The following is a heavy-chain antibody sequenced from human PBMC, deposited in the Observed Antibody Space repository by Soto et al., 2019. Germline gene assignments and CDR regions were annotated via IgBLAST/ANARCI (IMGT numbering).Heavy chain of an antibody. CDR1: GYSFTSYW. J-gene: IGHJ6*02. CDR3: ARVNGELYYFYGMDV. CDR2: IYPGDSDT. V-gene: IGHV5-51*01. D-gene: IGHD4-17*01. Sequence: GESLKISCKGSGYSFTSYWIGWVRQMPGKGLEWMGIIYPGDSDTRYSPSFQGQVTISADKSISTAYLQWSSLKASDTAMYYCARVNGELYYFYGMDVWGQGTTVTVSS.